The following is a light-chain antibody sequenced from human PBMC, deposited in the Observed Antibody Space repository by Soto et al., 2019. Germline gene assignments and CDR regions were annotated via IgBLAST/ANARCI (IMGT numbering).Light chain of an antibody. J-gene: IGKJ3*01. CDR1: QSISSY. CDR2: AAS. V-gene: IGKV1-39*01. Sequence: DIQMTQSPSSLSASVGDRVTITCRASQSISSYLNWYQQKPGKAPKLLIYAASSLQSGVPSRFSGSGSGTDFTRTISSLPPDDLATSYGQQLYSTTHFITFGPGNNVDL. CDR3: QQLYSTTHFIT.